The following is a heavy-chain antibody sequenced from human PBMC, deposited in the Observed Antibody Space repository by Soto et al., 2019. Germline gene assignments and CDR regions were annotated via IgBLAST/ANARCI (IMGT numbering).Heavy chain of an antibody. J-gene: IGHJ4*02. CDR1: GGSISSGDYY. D-gene: IGHD3-16*01. V-gene: IGHV4-30-4*01. CDR3: AANGGNVDYFDY. Sequence: SETLSLTCTVSGGSISSGDYYWSWIRQPPGKGLEWIGYIYYSGSTYYNPSLKSRVTISVDTSKNQFSLKLSSVTAADTAVYYCAANGGNVDYFDYWGQGTLVTVSS. CDR2: IYYSGST.